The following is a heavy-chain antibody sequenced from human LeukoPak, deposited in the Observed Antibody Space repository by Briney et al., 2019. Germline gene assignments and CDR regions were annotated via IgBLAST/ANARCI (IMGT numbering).Heavy chain of an antibody. J-gene: IGHJ4*02. Sequence: ASVKVSCKASGYTFTSYGISWVRQAPGQGLEWMGWITTYNGNTNYAQKLQGRVTMTTDTSTSTAYMELRSLRSDDTAVYYCAKWLRNGYYDYWGQGTLVTVSS. CDR1: GYTFTSYG. V-gene: IGHV1-18*01. CDR2: ITTYNGNT. CDR3: AKWLRNGYYDY. D-gene: IGHD3-22*01.